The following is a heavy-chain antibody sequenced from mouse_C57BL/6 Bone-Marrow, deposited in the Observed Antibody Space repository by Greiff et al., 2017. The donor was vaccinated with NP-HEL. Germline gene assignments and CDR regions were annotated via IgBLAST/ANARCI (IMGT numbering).Heavy chain of an antibody. J-gene: IGHJ2*01. Sequence: EVKLVESGPELVKPGASVKISCKASGYSFTDYNMNWVKQSNGKSLEWIGVLNPNYGTTSYNQKFKGKATLTVDQSSSTAYMQLNSLTSEDSAVYYCARFGTAQFDYWGQGTTLTVSS. CDR1: GYSFTDYN. CDR2: LNPNYGTT. D-gene: IGHD3-2*02. CDR3: ARFGTAQFDY. V-gene: IGHV1-39*01.